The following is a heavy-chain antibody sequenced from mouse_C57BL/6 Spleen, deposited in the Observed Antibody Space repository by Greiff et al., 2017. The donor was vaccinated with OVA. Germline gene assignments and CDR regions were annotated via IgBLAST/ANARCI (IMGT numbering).Heavy chain of an antibody. J-gene: IGHJ3*01. Sequence: LQESGAELVKPGASVKLSCKASGYTFTEYTIHWVKQRSGQGLEWIGWFYPGSGSIKYNEKFKDKATLTADKSSSTVYMELSRLTSEDSAVYFCARHEDRDFTTVVAPFAYWGQGTLVTVSA. CDR3: ARHEDRDFTTVVAPFAY. D-gene: IGHD1-1*01. CDR2: FYPGSGSI. CDR1: GYTFTEYT. V-gene: IGHV1-62-2*01.